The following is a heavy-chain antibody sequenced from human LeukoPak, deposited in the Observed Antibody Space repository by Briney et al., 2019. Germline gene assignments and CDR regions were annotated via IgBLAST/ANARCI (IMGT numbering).Heavy chain of an antibody. J-gene: IGHJ4*02. V-gene: IGHV4-30-4*08. CDR3: ARGGGYGDHDY. CDR2: IYYSGST. CDR1: GGSISSGDYY. Sequence: SETLSLTCTVSGGSISSGDYYWSWIRQPPGKGLEWIGYIYYSGSTYYNPSLKSRVTISVDTSKNQFSLKLSSVTAADTAVYYCARGGGYGDHDYWGQGTLVAVSS. D-gene: IGHD4-17*01.